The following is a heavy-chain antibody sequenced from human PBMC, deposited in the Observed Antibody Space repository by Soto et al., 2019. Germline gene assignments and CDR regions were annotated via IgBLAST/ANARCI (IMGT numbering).Heavy chain of an antibody. CDR1: RFIFNSYS. Sequence: PGGSLRLSCAASRFIFNSYSMNWVRQAPGKGLEWVSSIGSSSSYIYYANSVKGRFTISRDNAKNSLYLQMNSLRAEDTAVYYCARAPGAAARPPFDYWGRGTLVTVSS. J-gene: IGHJ4*02. D-gene: IGHD6-13*01. V-gene: IGHV3-21*01. CDR3: ARAPGAAARPPFDY. CDR2: IGSSSSYI.